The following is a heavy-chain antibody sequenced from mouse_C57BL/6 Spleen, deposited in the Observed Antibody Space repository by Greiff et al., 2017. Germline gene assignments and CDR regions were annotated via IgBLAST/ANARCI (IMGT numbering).Heavy chain of an antibody. CDR2: ISSVSSTI. J-gene: IGHJ4*01. V-gene: IGHV5-17*01. D-gene: IGHD1-1*01. CDR1: GFTFSDYG. CDR3: ARNYYGSRRYYYAMDY. Sequence: EVKLVESGGGLVKPGGSLKLSCAASGFTFSDYGMPWVRQAPEKGLEWVAYISSVSSTIYYADTVKGRFTISRDNAKNTLFLQMTSLRSEDTAMYYCARNYYGSRRYYYAMDYWGQGTSVTVSS.